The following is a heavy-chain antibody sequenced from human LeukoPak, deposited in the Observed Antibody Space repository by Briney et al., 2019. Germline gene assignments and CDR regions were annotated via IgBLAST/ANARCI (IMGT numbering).Heavy chain of an antibody. CDR1: GDSVSSNSAA. CDR3: ARGYGYYFDY. Sequence: SQTLSLTCTISGDSVSSNSAAWNRIRQSPSRGLEWLGRTYYRSKWYTDYALSVKSRITINPDTSKNQFSLQLNSVTPEDTAVYYCARGYGYYFDYWGQGTLVTVSP. CDR2: TYYRSKWYT. V-gene: IGHV6-1*01. J-gene: IGHJ4*02. D-gene: IGHD5-18*01.